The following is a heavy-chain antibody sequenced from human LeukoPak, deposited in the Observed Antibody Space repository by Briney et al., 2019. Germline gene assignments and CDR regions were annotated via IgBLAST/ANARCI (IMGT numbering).Heavy chain of an antibody. Sequence: TGGSLRLSCAASGFTFSSYGMHWVRQAPGKGLEWVAVIWYDRSNKYYADSVKGRFTISRDNSKNTLYLQMNSLRAEDTAVYYCARGRYYYDSSGQLFDYWGQGTLVTVSS. J-gene: IGHJ4*02. CDR3: ARGRYYYDSSGQLFDY. CDR1: GFTFSSYG. V-gene: IGHV3-33*01. CDR2: IWYDRSNK. D-gene: IGHD3-22*01.